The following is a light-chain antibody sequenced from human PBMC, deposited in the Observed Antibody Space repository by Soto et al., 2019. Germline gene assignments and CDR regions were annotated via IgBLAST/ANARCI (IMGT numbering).Light chain of an antibody. V-gene: IGKV1-9*01. CDR1: QTIGQY. CDR3: HQRQSWPRT. Sequence: DIRMTQSPSSLSASVGDTVTMTCRAGQTIGQYVSWYRQKPGKAPKPLIYAASTLQSGVPSRFSGSGSGTDFTLTISDVQPEDFAVYYCHQRQSWPRTFGQGTKVDIK. CDR2: AAS. J-gene: IGKJ1*01.